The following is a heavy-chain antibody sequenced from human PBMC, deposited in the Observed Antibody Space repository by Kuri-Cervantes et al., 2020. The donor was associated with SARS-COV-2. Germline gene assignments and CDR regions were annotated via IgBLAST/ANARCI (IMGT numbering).Heavy chain of an antibody. J-gene: IGHJ3*02. CDR1: GFTFYNFG. Sequence: GESLKISCAASGFTFYNFGMTWVRQAPGKGLEWVSTINGGGDPTFYADSVKGRFTISRGNSKNMLYLQMSSLRAEDTAIYYCAKGTFDIWGQGTMVTVSS. V-gene: IGHV3-23*01. CDR2: INGGGDPT. CDR3: AKGTFDI.